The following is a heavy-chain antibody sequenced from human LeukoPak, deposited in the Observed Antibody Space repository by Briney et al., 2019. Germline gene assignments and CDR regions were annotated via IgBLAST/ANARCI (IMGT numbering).Heavy chain of an antibody. CDR3: ASPEDCGGGSCYHRDAFDI. Sequence: GGSLRLSCAASGFTFSSYEMHWVRQAPGKGLEWVSYISSSGSTIYYADSVKGRFTISRDNAKNSLYLQMNSLRAEDTAVYYCASPEDCGGGSCYHRDAFDIWGQGTMVTVSS. V-gene: IGHV3-48*03. J-gene: IGHJ3*02. CDR1: GFTFSSYE. D-gene: IGHD2-15*01. CDR2: ISSSGSTI.